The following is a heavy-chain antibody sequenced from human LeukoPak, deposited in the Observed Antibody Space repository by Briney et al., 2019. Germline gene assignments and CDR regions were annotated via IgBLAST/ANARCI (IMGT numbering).Heavy chain of an antibody. D-gene: IGHD4-23*01. CDR1: GGSISGYY. Sequence: SETLSLTCAVYGGSISGYYWSWIRQPPGKGPEWIGEINHSGSTNYNPSLKSRVTISIDTSKNQFSLKLSSVTAADTAVYYCARGDYGGNPIDYWGQGTLVTVSS. J-gene: IGHJ4*02. V-gene: IGHV4-34*01. CDR2: INHSGST. CDR3: ARGDYGGNPIDY.